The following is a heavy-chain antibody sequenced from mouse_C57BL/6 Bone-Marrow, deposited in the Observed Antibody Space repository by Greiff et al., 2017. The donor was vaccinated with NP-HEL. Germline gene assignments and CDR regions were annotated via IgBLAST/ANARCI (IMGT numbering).Heavy chain of an antibody. Sequence: VQLQQSGAELVRPGTSVKVSCKASGYAFTNYLIEWVKQRPGQGLEWIGVINPGSGGTNYNEKFKGKATLTADKSSSTAYMQRSSLTSEDSAVYFCARGGGGDYWGQGTSVTVSS. CDR1: GYAFTNYL. J-gene: IGHJ4*01. CDR3: ARGGGGDY. V-gene: IGHV1-54*01. CDR2: INPGSGGT.